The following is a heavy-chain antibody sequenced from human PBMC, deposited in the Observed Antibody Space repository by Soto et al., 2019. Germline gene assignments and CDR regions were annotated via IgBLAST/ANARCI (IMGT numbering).Heavy chain of an antibody. V-gene: IGHV1-69*01. CDR3: ASWDTANPTYYYGMDV. Sequence: VSCKASGGTFSSYAISWVRQAPGQGLEWMGGIIPIFGTANYAQKFQGRVTITADESTSTAYMELSSLRSEDTAVYYCASWDTANPTYYYGMDVWGQGTTVTVSS. CDR1: GGTFSSYA. CDR2: IIPIFGTA. D-gene: IGHD5-18*01. J-gene: IGHJ6*02.